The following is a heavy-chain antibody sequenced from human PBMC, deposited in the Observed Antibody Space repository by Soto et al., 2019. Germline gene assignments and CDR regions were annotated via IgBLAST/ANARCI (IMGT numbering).Heavy chain of an antibody. CDR2: IKSKTDGGTT. CDR1: GFTFSNAW. V-gene: IGHV3-15*07. Sequence: EVQLVESGGGLVKPGGSLRLSCAASGFTFSNAWMNCVRQAPGKGLEWVGRIKSKTDGGTTDYAAPVNGRVTISRDESNNTLYLQKNSLKTEDTAVDYFTTEGDDGYYPFDYWGQGTLVTVS. J-gene: IGHJ4*02. D-gene: IGHD3-22*01. CDR3: TTEGDDGYYPFDY.